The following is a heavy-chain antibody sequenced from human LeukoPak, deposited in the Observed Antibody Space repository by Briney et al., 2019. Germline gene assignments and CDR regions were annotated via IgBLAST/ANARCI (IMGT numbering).Heavy chain of an antibody. J-gene: IGHJ4*02. CDR3: AREQAAGTIDY. CDR1: GFTLSSYD. V-gene: IGHV3-48*03. Sequence: PGGSLRLSCAASGFTLSSYDMNWVRQAPGEGLEWVSYISRSADAIYYADSVKGRFTISRDNAKNSLYLQMNSLRAEDTAIYYCAREQAAGTIDYWGQGTLVTVSS. CDR2: ISRSADAI. D-gene: IGHD6-13*01.